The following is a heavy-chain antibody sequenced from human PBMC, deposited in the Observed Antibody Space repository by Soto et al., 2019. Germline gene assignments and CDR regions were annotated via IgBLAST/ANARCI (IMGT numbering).Heavy chain of an antibody. D-gene: IGHD2-15*01. CDR2: ISSSGSTI. CDR3: ARVSYCTGGSWCDFDI. CDR1: GFTFSDYY. J-gene: IGHJ3*02. Sequence: GGSLRLSCAASGFTFSDYYMSWIRQAPGKGLEWVSYISSSGSTIYYADSVRGRFTISRDNAKNSLYLQMNSLRAEDTAVYYCARVSYCTGGSWCDFDIWGHGTMVTVSS. V-gene: IGHV3-11*01.